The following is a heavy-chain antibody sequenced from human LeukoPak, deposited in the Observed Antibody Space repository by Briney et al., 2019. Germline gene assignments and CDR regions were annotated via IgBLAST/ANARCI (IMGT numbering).Heavy chain of an antibody. V-gene: IGHV4-59*08. CDR1: GGSISGYY. D-gene: IGHD3-16*01. CDR2: IHYTGST. CDR3: ARYTLSNNWFDP. Sequence: PSETLSLTCTVSGGSISGYYWSWIRQPPGKGVEWIGFIHYTGSTDYNPSLKSRVTISVDTSKNQFSLNLNSVTAADTAVYYCARYTLSNNWFDPWGQGTLVTVSS. J-gene: IGHJ5*02.